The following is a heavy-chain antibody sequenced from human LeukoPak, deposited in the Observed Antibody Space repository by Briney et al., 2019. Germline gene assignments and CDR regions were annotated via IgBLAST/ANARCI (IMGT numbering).Heavy chain of an antibody. V-gene: IGHV4-30-2*01. CDR3: ARYCSGGSCLYYFDY. CDR1: GGSISSGGYY. Sequence: PSETLSLTCTVSGGSISSGGYYWSWIRQPPGKGLEWIGYIYHSGSTYYNPSLESRVTISVDRSKNQFSLKLSSVTDADTAVYYCARYCSGGSCLYYFDYWGQGTLVTVSS. CDR2: IYHSGST. D-gene: IGHD2-15*01. J-gene: IGHJ4*02.